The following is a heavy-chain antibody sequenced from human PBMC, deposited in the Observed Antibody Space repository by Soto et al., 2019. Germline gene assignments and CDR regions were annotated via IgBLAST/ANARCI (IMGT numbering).Heavy chain of an antibody. CDR3: ATGGGRFNYGMDV. CDR2: IYYSGST. D-gene: IGHD3-10*01. CDR1: GGSIRNYY. J-gene: IGHJ6*02. Sequence: PSEMLSLTCTVSGGSIRNYYWSWIRQPPGKRLEWIGYIYYSGSTNYNPSLKSRVTISVDTSKNQLSLKLSSVTASDTAVYYCATGGGRFNYGMDVWGQGTTVTVSS. V-gene: IGHV4-59*01.